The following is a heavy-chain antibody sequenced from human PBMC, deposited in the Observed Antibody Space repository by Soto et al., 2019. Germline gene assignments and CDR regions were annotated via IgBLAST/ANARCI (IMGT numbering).Heavy chain of an antibody. D-gene: IGHD6-13*01. CDR3: AHRGIAAADYWYFDL. Sequence: QITLKESGPTLVKPTQTLTLTCTFSGFSLSTSGVGVGWIRQPPGKALEWLALIYWDDDKRYSPSLKSRLTITKDTSKNQVVLTMTNMDPVDTATYYSAHRGIAAADYWYFDLWGRGTLVTVSS. J-gene: IGHJ2*01. CDR2: IYWDDDK. CDR1: GFSLSTSGVG. V-gene: IGHV2-5*02.